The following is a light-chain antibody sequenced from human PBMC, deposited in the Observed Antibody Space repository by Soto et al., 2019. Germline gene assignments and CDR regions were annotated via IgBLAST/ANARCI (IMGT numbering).Light chain of an antibody. CDR3: QTWGTGIRWA. J-gene: IGLJ3*02. CDR2: LNSDGSH. V-gene: IGLV4-69*01. CDR1: SGHSSYA. Sequence: QPVLTQSPFASASLGASVKLTCTLSSGHSSYAISWHQLQPGKGPRDLMNLNSDGSHSNVDVIPDRFSGSSSGAQRYLTISSLQSEDEADYYCQTWGTGIRWAFGGGTKLTVL.